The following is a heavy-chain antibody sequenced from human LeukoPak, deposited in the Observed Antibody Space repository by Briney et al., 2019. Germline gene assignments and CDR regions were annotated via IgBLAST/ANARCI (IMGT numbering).Heavy chain of an antibody. CDR1: GFTFSSYW. CDR2: INSDGSST. Sequence: GGSLRLSCAASGFTFSSYWMHWVRQAPGKGLVWVSRINSDGSSTSHADSVKGRFTISRDNAKNTLYLQMNSLRAEDTAVYYCARGDYYGSGSCPYWGQGTLVTVSS. J-gene: IGHJ4*02. V-gene: IGHV3-74*01. D-gene: IGHD3-10*01. CDR3: ARGDYYGSGSCPY.